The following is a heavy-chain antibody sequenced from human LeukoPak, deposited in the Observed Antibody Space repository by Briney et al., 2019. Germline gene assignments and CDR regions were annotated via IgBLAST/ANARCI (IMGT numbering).Heavy chain of an antibody. Sequence: TSETLSLTCTVSGYSISSGYYWGWIRQPPGKGLEWIGSIYHSGSTYYNPSLKSRVTISVDTSKNQFSLKLSSVTAADTAVYYCARALNRLVVVVAATTYYFDYWGQGTLVTVSS. CDR1: GYSISSGYY. CDR3: ARALNRLVVVVAATTYYFDY. J-gene: IGHJ4*02. CDR2: IYHSGST. V-gene: IGHV4-38-2*02. D-gene: IGHD2-15*01.